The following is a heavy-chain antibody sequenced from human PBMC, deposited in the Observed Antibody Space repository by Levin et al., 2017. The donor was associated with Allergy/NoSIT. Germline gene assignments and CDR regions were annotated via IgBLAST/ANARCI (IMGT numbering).Heavy chain of an antibody. D-gene: IGHD6-19*01. CDR2: ISNDGSNK. J-gene: IGHJ4*02. Sequence: LSLTCAASGFTFSFYGMHWVRQAPGKGLEWVAAISNDGSNKYYADSVKGRFTISRDNSKNTLYLQMNSLRAEDTAVYFCAKDSRYSSGWSPFDYWGQGTRVTVSS. CDR3: AKDSRYSSGWSPFDY. V-gene: IGHV3-30*18. CDR1: GFTFSFYG.